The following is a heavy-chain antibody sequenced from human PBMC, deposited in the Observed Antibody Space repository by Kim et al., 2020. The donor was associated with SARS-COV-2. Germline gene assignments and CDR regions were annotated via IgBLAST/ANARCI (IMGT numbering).Heavy chain of an antibody. D-gene: IGHD1-26*01. Sequence: SVKGRFTNSRDNTKNTLYLQMNSLRAEDTAVYYCAKDSGNTVIQLPNPVYWGQGTLVTVSS. V-gene: IGHV3-23*01. J-gene: IGHJ4*02. CDR3: AKDSGNTVIQLPNPVY.